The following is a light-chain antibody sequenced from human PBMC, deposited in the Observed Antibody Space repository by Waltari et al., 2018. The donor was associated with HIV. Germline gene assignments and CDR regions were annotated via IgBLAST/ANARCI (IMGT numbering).Light chain of an antibody. Sequence: DIQMTQSPSSLSASVGDRVTITCQASQDISSYLNWYQQKPGKAPKLLILHASTLETGVSARFSGSGSGTDFSFTISSLQPEDIATYYCQQYDTLPPTFGQGTRLDIK. CDR1: QDISSY. CDR3: QQYDTLPPT. V-gene: IGKV1-33*01. CDR2: HAS. J-gene: IGKJ5*01.